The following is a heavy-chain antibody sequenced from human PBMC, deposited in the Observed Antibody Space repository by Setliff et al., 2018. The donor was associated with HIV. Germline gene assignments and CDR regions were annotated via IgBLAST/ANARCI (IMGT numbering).Heavy chain of an antibody. V-gene: IGHV4-61*02. Sequence: PSETLSLTCTVSGGSINSANYYWSWIRLPAGKGLEWVGRIYASGNTNYNPSLQSRVTILIDPSKNQFSLRLSSVTAADTAIYYCVGIYADYSYCLDVWGKGTTVTVSS. CDR1: GGSINSANYY. J-gene: IGHJ6*03. CDR2: IYASGNT. CDR3: VGIYADYSYCLDV. D-gene: IGHD4-17*01.